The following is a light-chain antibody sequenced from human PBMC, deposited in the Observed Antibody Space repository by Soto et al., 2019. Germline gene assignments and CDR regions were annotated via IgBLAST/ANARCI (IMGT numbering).Light chain of an antibody. Sequence: EVVLTPSPATLSASPGERVTLSCRASQSVGSNLAWYQQTPGQAPRLLIYGASNRATGIPDRFSGSGSGTDFTLTISRLEPEDFAVYYCQQYGSSGTFGQGTKVDIK. V-gene: IGKV3-20*01. J-gene: IGKJ1*01. CDR1: QSVGSN. CDR3: QQYGSSGT. CDR2: GAS.